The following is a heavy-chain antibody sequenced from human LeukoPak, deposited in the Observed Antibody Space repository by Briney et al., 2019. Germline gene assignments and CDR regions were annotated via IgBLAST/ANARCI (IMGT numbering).Heavy chain of an antibody. Sequence: PSETLSLTCTVSGYSISSGYYWGWIRQPPGKGLEWIATVYHSGITYYNPSLKSRLTISVDTSMNQFSLNLSSVTAADTAVYYCARVLHDGSGYYLLGAFDIWGQGTMVTVSS. CDR3: ARVLHDGSGYYLLGAFDI. CDR2: VYHSGIT. CDR1: GYSISSGYY. D-gene: IGHD3-22*01. V-gene: IGHV4-38-2*02. J-gene: IGHJ3*02.